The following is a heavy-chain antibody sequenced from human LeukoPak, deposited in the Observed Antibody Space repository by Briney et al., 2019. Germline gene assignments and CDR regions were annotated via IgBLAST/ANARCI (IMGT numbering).Heavy chain of an antibody. CDR2: IDPSDSYT. D-gene: IGHD2-2*01. J-gene: IGHJ4*02. CDR1: GYSFSSYW. V-gene: IGHV5-10-1*01. CDR3: ARHRSGHCSSTSCYWPFPFDY. Sequence: GESLRISCEGSGYSFSSYWISWMRQMPGKGLEWMGRIDPSDSYTNYSPSFQGHVTISADKSISTAYLQWSSLKASDTAMDYCARHRSGHCSSTSCYWPFPFDYWGQGTLVTVSS.